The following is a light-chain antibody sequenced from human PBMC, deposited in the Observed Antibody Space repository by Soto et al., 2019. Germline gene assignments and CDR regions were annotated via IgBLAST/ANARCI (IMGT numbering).Light chain of an antibody. J-gene: IGKJ1*01. CDR1: QSVSSSY. CDR2: GAS. Sequence: EIVLTHSPGTLCLSQGEIATLSCRASQSVSSSYLAWYQQKPGQAPRLLIYGASSRATGTPDRFSGSGSGTDFTLTIRRMEPEDFEVYYCQKYDSSPKTFGQGTKVDIK. CDR3: QKYDSSPKT. V-gene: IGKV3-20*01.